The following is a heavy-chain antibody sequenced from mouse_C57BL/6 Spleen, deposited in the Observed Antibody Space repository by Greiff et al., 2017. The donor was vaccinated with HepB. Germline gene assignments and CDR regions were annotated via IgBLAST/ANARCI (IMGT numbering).Heavy chain of an antibody. V-gene: IGHV1-15*01. CDR2: IDPETGGT. CDR3: TRGEHYYGSSYDY. Sequence: VQLQQSGAELVRPGASVTLSCKASGYTFTDYEMHWVKQTPVHGLVWIGAIDPETGGTAYNQKFKGKAILTADKSSSTAYMELRSLTSEDSAVYYCTRGEHYYGSSYDYWGQGTTLTVSS. J-gene: IGHJ2*01. CDR1: GYTFTDYE. D-gene: IGHD1-1*01.